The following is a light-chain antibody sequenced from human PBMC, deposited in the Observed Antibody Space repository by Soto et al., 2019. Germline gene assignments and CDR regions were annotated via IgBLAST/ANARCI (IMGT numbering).Light chain of an antibody. CDR1: QSVSSSY. CDR3: QQYGSSPWT. CDR2: GAS. J-gene: IGKJ1*01. Sequence: EIVLTQSPGTLSLSPGERATLSCRASQSVSSSYLAWYQQKPGQAPRLLIYGASSRATGIPDRFSGRGSGTDFTLTISRLEPEDFAVYYCQQYGSSPWTFGQGTRWIS. V-gene: IGKV3-20*01.